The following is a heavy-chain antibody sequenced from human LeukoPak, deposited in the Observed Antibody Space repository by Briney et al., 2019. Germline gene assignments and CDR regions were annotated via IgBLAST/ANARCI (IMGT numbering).Heavy chain of an antibody. CDR2: ISNNGGYT. Sequence: PGGSLRLSCAASGFTFSSYSMNWIRQAPGKGLEWVSAISNNGGYTYYADSVQGRFTISRDNSKSTLCLQMNSRRAEDTAVYYCAKQLGYCSDGSCYFPYWGQGTLVTVSS. CDR1: GFTFSSYS. D-gene: IGHD2-15*01. V-gene: IGHV3-23*01. J-gene: IGHJ4*02. CDR3: AKQLGYCSDGSCYFPY.